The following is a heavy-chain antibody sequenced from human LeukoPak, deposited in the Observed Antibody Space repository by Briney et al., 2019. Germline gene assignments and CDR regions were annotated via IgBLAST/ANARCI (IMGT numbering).Heavy chain of an antibody. CDR3: ARVHSDILTGYPAAVDP. J-gene: IGHJ5*02. CDR1: GGSIRSTTYY. D-gene: IGHD3-9*01. V-gene: IGHV4-39*07. CDR2: IYHSGST. Sequence: SETLSLTCTVSGGSIRSTTYYWGWIRQPPGKGLEWIGSIYHSGSTYYNPSLKSRVTISVDTSKSQFSLKVSSVTAADTAVYYCARVHSDILTGYPAAVDPWGQGTLVTVSS.